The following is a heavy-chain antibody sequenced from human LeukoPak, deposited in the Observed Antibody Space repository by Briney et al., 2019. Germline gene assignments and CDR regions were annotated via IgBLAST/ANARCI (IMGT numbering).Heavy chain of an antibody. CDR3: AKDGKVVTATLQPHFDY. Sequence: GGSLRLSCVVSGFSISNDWMSWVRQAPGKGLEWVANINPAGSETLYVDSVKGRFTISRDNAKNSLYLQMNSLRAEDTALYYCAKDGKVVTATLQPHFDYWGQGTLVTVSS. D-gene: IGHD2-21*02. CDR2: INPAGSET. J-gene: IGHJ4*02. CDR1: GFSISNDW. V-gene: IGHV3-7*03.